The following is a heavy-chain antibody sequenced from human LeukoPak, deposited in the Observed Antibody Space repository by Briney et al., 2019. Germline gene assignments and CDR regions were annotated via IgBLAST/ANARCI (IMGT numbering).Heavy chain of an antibody. CDR1: GYTFTSYA. D-gene: IGHD1-14*01. CDR2: ISAYNGNT. CDR3: ARASRGIQPNDY. Sequence: ASVKVSCKASGYTFTSYAMHWVRQAPGQGLEWMGWISAYNGNTNYAQKLQGRVTMTTDTSTSTAYMELRSLGSDDTAVYYCARASRGIQPNDYWGQGTLVTVSS. V-gene: IGHV1-18*01. J-gene: IGHJ4*02.